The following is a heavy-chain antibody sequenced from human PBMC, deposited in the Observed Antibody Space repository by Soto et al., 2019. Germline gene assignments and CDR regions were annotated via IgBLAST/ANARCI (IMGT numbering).Heavy chain of an antibody. CDR1: GGSFSGYY. V-gene: IGHV4-34*01. Sequence: TSETLSLTCAVYGGSFSGYYWSWIRQPPGKGLEWIGEINHSGSTNYNPSLKSRVTISVDTSKNQFSLKLSSVTAADTAVYYCARGPPHCSSTSCNYYYYMDVWGKGTTVTVSS. CDR3: ARGPPHCSSTSCNYYYYMDV. CDR2: INHSGST. J-gene: IGHJ6*03. D-gene: IGHD2-2*01.